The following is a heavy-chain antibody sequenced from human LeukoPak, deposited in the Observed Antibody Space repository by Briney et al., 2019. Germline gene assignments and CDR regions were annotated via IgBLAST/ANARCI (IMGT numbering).Heavy chain of an antibody. CDR2: IYTSGST. Sequence: SETLSLTCTVSGGSISSGSYYWSWIRQPAGKGLEWIGRIYTSGSTNYNPSLKSRVTISVDTSKNQFSLKLSSVTAADTAVYYCARDIYYDSSGYYYTYWYFDLWGRGTLDTVSS. CDR1: GGSISSGSYY. D-gene: IGHD3-22*01. V-gene: IGHV4-61*02. CDR3: ARDIYYDSSGYYYTYWYFDL. J-gene: IGHJ2*01.